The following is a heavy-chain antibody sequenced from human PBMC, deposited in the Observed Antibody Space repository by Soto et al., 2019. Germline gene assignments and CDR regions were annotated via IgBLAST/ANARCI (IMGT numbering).Heavy chain of an antibody. CDR2: ISSSGSTI. D-gene: IGHD3-10*01. CDR1: GFTFSSYE. V-gene: IGHV3-48*03. CDR3: AYLWFGELLLLNPQDV. Sequence: GGSLRLSCAASGFTFSSYEMNWVRQAPGKGLEWVSYISSSGSTIYYADSVKGRFTISRDNAKNSLYLQMNSLRAEDTAVYYCAYLWFGELLLLNPQDVWGQGTTVTVS. J-gene: IGHJ6*02.